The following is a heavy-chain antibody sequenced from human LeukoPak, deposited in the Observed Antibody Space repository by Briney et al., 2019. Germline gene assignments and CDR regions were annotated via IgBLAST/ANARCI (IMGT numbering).Heavy chain of an antibody. CDR2: IHSSGGT. CDR1: DDSISSTY. Sequence: PSETLSLTCTFSDDSISSTYWSWIRQSAGKGLEWIGRIHSSGGTHYNPALKSRVTMSVDTSKNQISLNVTSVTAADTALYYCARSRRGYTSDCWEDWGQGTLVTVSS. CDR3: ARSRRGYTSDCWED. J-gene: IGHJ4*02. V-gene: IGHV4-4*07. D-gene: IGHD5-18*01.